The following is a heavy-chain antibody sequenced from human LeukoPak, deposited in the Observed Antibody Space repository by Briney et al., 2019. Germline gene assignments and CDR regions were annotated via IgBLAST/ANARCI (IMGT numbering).Heavy chain of an antibody. CDR1: GFTFSSYA. V-gene: IGHV3-30-3*02. D-gene: IGHD3-22*01. CDR2: ISYDGSNK. CDR3: AKSRYYYDSSGPLDY. Sequence: GGSLRLSCAASGFTFSSYAMHWVRQAPGKGLEWVAVISYDGSNKYYADSVKGRFTISRDNSKNTLYLQMNSLRAEDTAVYYCAKSRYYYDSSGPLDYWGQGTLVTVSS. J-gene: IGHJ4*02.